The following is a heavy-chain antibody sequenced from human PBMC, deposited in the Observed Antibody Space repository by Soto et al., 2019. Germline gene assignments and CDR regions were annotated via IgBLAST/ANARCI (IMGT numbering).Heavy chain of an antibody. V-gene: IGHV4-4*02. D-gene: IGHD6-6*01. Sequence: SETLSLTCAVSGGSISSSNWWSWVRQPPGKGLEWIGEIYHSGSTNYNPSLKSRVTISVDKSKNQFSLKLSSVTAADTAVYYCAGIIAARRRAEYFQHWGQGTLVTVSS. J-gene: IGHJ1*01. CDR1: GGSISSSNW. CDR2: IYHSGST. CDR3: AGIIAARRRAEYFQH.